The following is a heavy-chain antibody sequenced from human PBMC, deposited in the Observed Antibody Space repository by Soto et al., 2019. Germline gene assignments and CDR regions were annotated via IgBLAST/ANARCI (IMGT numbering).Heavy chain of an antibody. CDR3: ARSGSNSGADAFDT. Sequence: LSLTCTVSCGSFSIGRYYWSWIRQPPGKGLEWIGHIYYIGTTHYSPSLKSRVTISLDTSKNQFSLRLSSVTAADTAVYYCARSGSNSGADAFDTWGQGTMVTVSS. V-gene: IGHV4-61*01. CDR1: CGSFSIGRYY. J-gene: IGHJ3*02. D-gene: IGHD5-18*01. CDR2: IYYIGTT.